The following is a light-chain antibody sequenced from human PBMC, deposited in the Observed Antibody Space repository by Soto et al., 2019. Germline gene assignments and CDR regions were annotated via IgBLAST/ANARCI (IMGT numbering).Light chain of an antibody. J-gene: IGKJ5*01. CDR2: GAS. V-gene: IGKV3-20*01. Sequence: IVLTQSPGTLSLSPWERATLCCRASQSVSSSYLAWYQQKPGQAPRLLSYGASSRATGIPDRFSGSGSGTDFTLTISRLEPEDFAVYYCQQYGSSPPITFGQGTRLEIK. CDR1: QSVSSSY. CDR3: QQYGSSPPIT.